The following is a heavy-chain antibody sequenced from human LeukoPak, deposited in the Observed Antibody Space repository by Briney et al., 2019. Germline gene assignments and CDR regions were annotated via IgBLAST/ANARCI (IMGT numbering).Heavy chain of an antibody. CDR1: GGSISSYY. V-gene: IGHV4-59*01. CDR2: IYYSGST. D-gene: IGHD5-12*01. CDR3: AREGGYGTNDY. J-gene: IGHJ4*02. Sequence: SETLSLTCTVSGGSISSYYWSWIRQPPGKGLEWIGYIYYSGSTNYNPSLKGRVTISVDTSKNQFSLKLSSVTAADTAVYYCAREGGYGTNDYWGQGTLVTVSS.